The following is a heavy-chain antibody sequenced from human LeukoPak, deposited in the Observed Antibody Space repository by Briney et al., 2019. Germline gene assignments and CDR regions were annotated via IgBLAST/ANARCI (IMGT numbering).Heavy chain of an antibody. D-gene: IGHD3-3*01. V-gene: IGHV3-23*01. CDR1: GFTLSSYA. Sequence: GLSLSLSCAASGFTLSSYAMSWVRQAPGKGLEWVSAISGSGGSTYYADSVKGRFTISRDNSKNTLYLQMNSLRGEDTAVYYCAKDPRKYDFWAGSWFDPWGQGTLVTVSS. CDR3: AKDPRKYDFWAGSWFDP. J-gene: IGHJ5*02. CDR2: ISGSGGST.